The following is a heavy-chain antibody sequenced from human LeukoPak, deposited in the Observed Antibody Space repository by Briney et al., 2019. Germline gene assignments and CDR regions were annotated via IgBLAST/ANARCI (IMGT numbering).Heavy chain of an antibody. D-gene: IGHD6-6*01. J-gene: IGHJ6*02. V-gene: IGHV4-34*01. CDR1: GGSFSGYY. Sequence: SETLSLTCAVYGGSFSGYYWSWIRQPPGKGLEWIGEINHSGSTNYNPSLKSRVTISVDTSKNQFSLKLSSVTAAGTAVYYCARGPPKHWQLVRTASRWMDVWGQGTTVTVSS. CDR2: INHSGST. CDR3: ARGPPKHWQLVRTASRWMDV.